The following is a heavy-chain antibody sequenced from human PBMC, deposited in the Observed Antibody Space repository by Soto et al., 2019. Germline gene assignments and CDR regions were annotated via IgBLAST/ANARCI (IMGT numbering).Heavy chain of an antibody. J-gene: IGHJ5*02. CDR1: GGSFSGYY. Sequence: PSETLSLTCAVYGGSFSGYYWSWIRQPPGKGLEWIGEINHSGSTNYKPSLKSRVTISVDTSKNQFSLKLSSVTAADTAVYYCARGNQYYYGSGSYYNNWFDPWGQGTLVTVSS. D-gene: IGHD3-10*01. V-gene: IGHV4-34*01. CDR3: ARGNQYYYGSGSYYNNWFDP. CDR2: INHSGST.